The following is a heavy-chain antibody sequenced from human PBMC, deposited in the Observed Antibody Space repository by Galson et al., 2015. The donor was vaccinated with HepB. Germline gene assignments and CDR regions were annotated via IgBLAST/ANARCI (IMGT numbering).Heavy chain of an antibody. V-gene: IGHV3-30*04. D-gene: IGHD4-23*01. J-gene: IGHJ4*02. CDR2: ISYDGNNK. Sequence: SLRLSCAASGFSFSSYTMHWVRQAPGKGLEWVAVISYDGNNKYYADSVKGQFTISRDSSRNTLYLQMNSLRVEDTAVYYCARDYGDYSYYLDYWGQGTLVTVSS. CDR1: GFSFSSYT. CDR3: ARDYGDYSYYLDY.